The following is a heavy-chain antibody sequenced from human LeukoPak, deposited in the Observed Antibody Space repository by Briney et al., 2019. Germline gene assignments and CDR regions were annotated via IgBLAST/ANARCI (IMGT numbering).Heavy chain of an antibody. CDR3: ASEACSSTSCYSSLDY. J-gene: IGHJ4*02. D-gene: IGHD2-2*02. CDR2: INHSGST. Sequence: PSETLSLTCAVYGGSFSGYYWSWIRQPPGKGLEWIGEINHSGSTNYNPSLKSRVAISVDTSKNQFSLKLSSVTAADTAVYYCASEACSSTSCYSSLDYWGQGTLVTVSS. V-gene: IGHV4-34*01. CDR1: GGSFSGYY.